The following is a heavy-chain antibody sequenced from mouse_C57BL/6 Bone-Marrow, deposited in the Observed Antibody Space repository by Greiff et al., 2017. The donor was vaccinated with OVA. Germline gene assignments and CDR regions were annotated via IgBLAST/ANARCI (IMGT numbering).Heavy chain of an antibody. V-gene: IGHV1-69*01. CDR2: IDPSDSYT. CDR3: ARADSSGLWFAY. D-gene: IGHD3-2*02. CDR1: GYTFTSYW. J-gene: IGHJ3*01. Sequence: VQLQQPGAELVMPGASVKLSCKASGYTFTSYWMHWVKQRPGQGLEWIGEIDPSDSYTNYNQKFKGKSTLTVDKSSSTAYMQLSSLTSEDSAVYYCARADSSGLWFAYWGQGTLVTVSA.